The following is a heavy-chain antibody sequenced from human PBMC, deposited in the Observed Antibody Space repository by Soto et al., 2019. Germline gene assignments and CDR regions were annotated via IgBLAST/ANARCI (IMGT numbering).Heavy chain of an antibody. V-gene: IGHV4-31*03. CDR1: GGSISSGGYY. CDR3: ARGYCSGGSCYSGGWFDP. D-gene: IGHD2-15*01. J-gene: IGHJ5*02. Sequence: QVQLQESGPGLVKPSQTLSLTCTVSGGSISSGGYYWSWIRQHPGKGLEWIGYIYYSGSTYYNPSLKSRVTISVDTSKNQFSLKLSSVTAADTAVYYCARGYCSGGSCYSGGWFDPWGQGTLVTVSS. CDR2: IYYSGST.